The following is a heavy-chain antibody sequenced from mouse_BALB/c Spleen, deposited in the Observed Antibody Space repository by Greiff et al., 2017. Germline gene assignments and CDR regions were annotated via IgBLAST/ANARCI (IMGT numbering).Heavy chain of an antibody. V-gene: IGHV1-7*01. CDR1: GYTFTSYW. Sequence: QVQLKQSGAELAKPGASVKMSCKASGYTFTSYWMHWVKQRPGQGLEWIGYINPSTGYTEYNQKFKDKATLTADKSSSTAYMQLSSLTSEDSAVYYCARRNRYGSMDYWGQGTSVTVSS. CDR2: INPSTGYT. D-gene: IGHD2-14*01. CDR3: ARRNRYGSMDY. J-gene: IGHJ4*01.